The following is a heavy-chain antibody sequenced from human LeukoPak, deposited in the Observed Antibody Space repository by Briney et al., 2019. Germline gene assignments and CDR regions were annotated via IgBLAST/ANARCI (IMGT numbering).Heavy chain of an antibody. V-gene: IGHV3-7*01. CDR2: IKQDGGEK. D-gene: IGHD5-12*01. J-gene: IGHJ4*02. Sequence: GGSLRLSCAASGFPFSGYWMSWVRQAPGKGLEWVANIKQDGGEKFYVDSVKGRFTVSRDNAKNSLYLQMNSLRAEDTAVYYCARDRGYALYYFDYWGQGTLVTVSS. CDR1: GFPFSGYW. CDR3: ARDRGYALYYFDY.